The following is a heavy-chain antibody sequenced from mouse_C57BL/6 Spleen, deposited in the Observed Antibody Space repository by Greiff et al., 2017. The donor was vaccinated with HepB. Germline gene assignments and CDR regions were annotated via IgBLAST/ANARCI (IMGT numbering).Heavy chain of an antibody. Sequence: EVQLVESVAELVRPGASVKLSCTASGFNIKNTYMPWVKQRPEQGLEWIGRIDPANGNTKYAPKFQGKATITADTSSNTAYLQLSSLTSEDTAIYYCARKGYDGYWYFDVWGTGTTVTVSS. CDR1: GFNIKNTY. CDR3: ARKGYDGYWYFDV. CDR2: IDPANGNT. D-gene: IGHD2-2*01. J-gene: IGHJ1*03. V-gene: IGHV14-3*01.